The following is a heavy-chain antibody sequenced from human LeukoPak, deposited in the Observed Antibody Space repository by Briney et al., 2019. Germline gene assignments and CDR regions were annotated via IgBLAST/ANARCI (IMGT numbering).Heavy chain of an antibody. CDR2: ISYDGSNK. V-gene: IGHV3-30*18. D-gene: IGHD3-10*01. Sequence: GGSLRLSCAASGFTFSSYDMHWVRQAPDKGLEWVAVISYDGSNKYYADSVKGRFTISRDNSKNTLYLQMNSLRAEDTAVYYCAKDLKSMVRGACMDAWGQGTTVTVSS. J-gene: IGHJ6*02. CDR1: GFTFSSYD. CDR3: AKDLKSMVRGACMDA.